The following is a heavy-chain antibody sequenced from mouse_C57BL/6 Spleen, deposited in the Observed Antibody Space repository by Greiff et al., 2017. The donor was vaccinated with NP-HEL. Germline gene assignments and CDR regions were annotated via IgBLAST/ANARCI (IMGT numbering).Heavy chain of an antibody. Sequence: VQLQQSGTVLARPGASVKMSCKTSGYTFTSYWMHWVKQRPGQGLEWIGAIYPGNSDTSYNQKFKGKAKLTAVTSASTAYMELSSLTNEDSAVYYGTRSGGSSYVFFFDYWGQGTTLTVSS. V-gene: IGHV1-5*01. CDR3: TRSGGSSYVFFFDY. CDR1: GYTFTSYW. CDR2: IYPGNSDT. J-gene: IGHJ2*01. D-gene: IGHD1-1*01.